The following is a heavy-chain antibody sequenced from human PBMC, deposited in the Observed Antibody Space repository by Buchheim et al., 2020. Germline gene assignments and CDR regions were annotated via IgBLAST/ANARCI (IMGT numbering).Heavy chain of an antibody. Sequence: QVQLQESGPGLVKPSQTLSLTCTVSGGSISSGDYYWSWIRQPPGKGLELIGYIYYSGSTYYNPSFKSRLTISVDMSKNQFFLRLSSVTAADTAVYYCARGYNSLAGWFDPWGQGTL. CDR1: GGSISSGDYY. J-gene: IGHJ5*02. D-gene: IGHD5-12*01. CDR3: ARGYNSLAGWFDP. CDR2: IYYSGST. V-gene: IGHV4-30-4*08.